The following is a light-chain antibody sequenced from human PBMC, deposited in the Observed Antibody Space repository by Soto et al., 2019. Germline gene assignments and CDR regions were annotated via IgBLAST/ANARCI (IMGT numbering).Light chain of an antibody. J-gene: IGLJ1*01. V-gene: IGLV1-40*01. CDR2: GNI. CDR3: AAWDDSLNGREYV. Sequence: QSVLTQPPSVSGAPGQRVTISCTGSNSNIGAGYDVHWYQQFPGTAPKLLIYGNINRPSGVPDRFSGSKSGPSASLAITGLQSEDEADYYCAAWDDSLNGREYVFGTGTKVTVL. CDR1: NSNIGAGYD.